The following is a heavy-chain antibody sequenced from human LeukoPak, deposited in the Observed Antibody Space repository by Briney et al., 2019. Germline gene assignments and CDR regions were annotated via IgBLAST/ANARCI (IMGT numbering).Heavy chain of an antibody. D-gene: IGHD3-10*01. Sequence: GGSLRLSCAASGFTFSSYAMSWVRQAPGKGLEWVSTISGSGAYTYYADSVKGRFTISRDNSKDTLYLQMNSLRAEDTAVYYYAKYFAAGSYYKWPHWAQGTLVTVSS. J-gene: IGHJ1*01. CDR1: GFTFSSYA. CDR3: AKYFAAGSYYKWPH. V-gene: IGHV3-23*01. CDR2: ISGSGAYT.